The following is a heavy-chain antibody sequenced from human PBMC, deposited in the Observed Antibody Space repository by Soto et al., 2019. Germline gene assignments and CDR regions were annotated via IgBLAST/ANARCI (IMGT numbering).Heavy chain of an antibody. J-gene: IGHJ5*02. V-gene: IGHV1-69*04. D-gene: IGHD1-1*01. CDR2: IIPILDVT. Sequence: SVKVSCKASGGTFSSYTFSWARQAPGQGLEWMGRIIPILDVTNYAQKFQGRVIITADTSTSTVYMELSSLRSGDTAVYYCARDLSVESALTNWFDPWAQGTLVTVSS. CDR3: ARDLSVESALTNWFDP. CDR1: GGTFSSYT.